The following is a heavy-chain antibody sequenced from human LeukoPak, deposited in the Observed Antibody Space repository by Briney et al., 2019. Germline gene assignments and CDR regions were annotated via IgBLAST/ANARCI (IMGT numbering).Heavy chain of an antibody. CDR1: GFTFSSYW. V-gene: IGHV3-74*01. J-gene: IGHJ4*02. Sequence: GGSLRLSCAASGFTFSSYWMHWVRQAPGKGLVWVSRVNTDGRATNYADSVRGRFTISRDNAENTLYLQMNSLRVEDTAVYYCSMDLSGAHDYWGQGSVVTVSS. CDR2: VNTDGRAT. D-gene: IGHD2-2*03. CDR3: SMDLSGAHDY.